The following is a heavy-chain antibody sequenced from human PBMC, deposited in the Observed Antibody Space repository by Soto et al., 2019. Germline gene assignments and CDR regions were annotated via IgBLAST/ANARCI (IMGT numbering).Heavy chain of an antibody. Sequence: ASVKVSCKASGYTFSSYYMHWVRQAPGQGLEWMGIINPSGGSTSYAQKFQGRVTMTRDTSTSTVYMELSSLRSEDTAVYYCATGWEYCTNGVCYEAPTADWGQGTLVTVSS. J-gene: IGHJ4*02. CDR1: GYTFSSYY. V-gene: IGHV1-46*01. CDR2: INPSGGST. D-gene: IGHD2-8*01. CDR3: ATGWEYCTNGVCYEAPTAD.